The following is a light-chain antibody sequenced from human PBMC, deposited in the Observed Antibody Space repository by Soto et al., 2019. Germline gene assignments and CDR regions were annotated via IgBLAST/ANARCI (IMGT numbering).Light chain of an antibody. CDR1: QSVRSN. Sequence: EIVMTQSPVTLSESPGARATLSCRAIQSVRSNLAWYQQKPGQAPSLLIYGAFTRATGIPARFSGTGSGTEFTLTISSLQSGDFALYYFQQYIDWPLTFVQGTKVDIK. CDR2: GAF. CDR3: QQYIDWPLT. V-gene: IGKV3-15*01. J-gene: IGKJ1*01.